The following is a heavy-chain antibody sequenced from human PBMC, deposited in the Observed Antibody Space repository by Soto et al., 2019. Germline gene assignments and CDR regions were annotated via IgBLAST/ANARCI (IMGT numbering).Heavy chain of an antibody. CDR3: ARGGGFGEQHSDAFDI. Sequence: EVQLVESGGGLVQAGGSLRLSCAASGFTFSGYGMHWVRQAAGESLEWVSVIGTSGHAFYAGSVKGRFTITREDAKNSVYLQMNSLRDGDTAVYYCARGGGFGEQHSDAFDIWGQGTMATVSS. D-gene: IGHD3-10*01. J-gene: IGHJ3*02. V-gene: IGHV3-13*01. CDR2: IGTSGHA. CDR1: GFTFSGYG.